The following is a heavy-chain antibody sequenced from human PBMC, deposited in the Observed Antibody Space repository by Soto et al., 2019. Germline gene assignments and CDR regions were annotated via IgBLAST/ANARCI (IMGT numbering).Heavy chain of an antibody. CDR3: AKATVGSSVLLWFGESTDNWFDH. Sequence: PGGSLRLSCAASGFTFSSYAMSWVRQAPGKGLEWVSAISGSGGSTYYADSVKGRFTISRDNSKNKLYLQMNSLRAEDTAVYYCAKATVGSSVLLWFGESTDNWFDHWRQGTLVTVSS. CDR2: ISGSGGST. D-gene: IGHD3-10*01. CDR1: GFTFSSYA. V-gene: IGHV3-23*01. J-gene: IGHJ5*02.